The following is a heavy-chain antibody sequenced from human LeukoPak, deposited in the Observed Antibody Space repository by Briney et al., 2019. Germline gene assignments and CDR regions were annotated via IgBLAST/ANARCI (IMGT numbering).Heavy chain of an antibody. D-gene: IGHD5-12*01. Sequence: PPETLSLTCTVSGYSISSGYYWGWIRQPPGKGLEWIGSIYHSGSTYYNPSLKSRVTISVDTSKNQFSLKLSSVTAADTAVYYCARALGIVATISGFDYWGQGTLVTVSS. CDR1: GYSISSGYY. CDR3: ARALGIVATISGFDY. J-gene: IGHJ4*02. CDR2: IYHSGST. V-gene: IGHV4-38-2*02.